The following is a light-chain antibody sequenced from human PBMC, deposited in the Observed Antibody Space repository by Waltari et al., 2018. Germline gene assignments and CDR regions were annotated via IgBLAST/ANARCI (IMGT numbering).Light chain of an antibody. CDR2: YAS. Sequence: SYVLTQAPSVSVAPGETARITCGGNNIADKNVHWYQQKPGQAPVLVIFYASDRPSGIPERFSGSNSGNTATLTISRAEAGDEADYYCQVWDTSIDLSVFGTGTKVTVL. CDR1: NIADKN. CDR3: QVWDTSIDLSV. V-gene: IGLV3-21*04. J-gene: IGLJ1*01.